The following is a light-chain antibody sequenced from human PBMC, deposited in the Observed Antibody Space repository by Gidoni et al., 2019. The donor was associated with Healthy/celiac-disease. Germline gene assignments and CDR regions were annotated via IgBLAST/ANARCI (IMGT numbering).Light chain of an antibody. J-gene: IGKJ2*01. Sequence: EIALTQSPATLSVSPGERATLSCRASQSVSSNLAWYQQKPGQAPRLLISGASTRATGIPARFSGSGSGTEFTLTISSLQSEDFAVYYCQQYNNWPPYTFGQGTKLEIK. CDR3: QQYNNWPPYT. CDR1: QSVSSN. CDR2: GAS. V-gene: IGKV3-15*01.